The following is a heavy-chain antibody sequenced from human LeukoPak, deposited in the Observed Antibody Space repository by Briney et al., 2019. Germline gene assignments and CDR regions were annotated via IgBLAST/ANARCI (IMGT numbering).Heavy chain of an antibody. V-gene: IGHV3-23*01. D-gene: IGHD6-19*01. CDR1: GFTFSIYA. Sequence: GGSLRLSCAASGFTFSIYAMSGVRQAPGKGLEWVSTISGSGGSTYYADSVKGRFTISRDNSKNTLYLQMNSLRAEDTAVYYCAKAPAVAGSNFDCWGQGTLVTVSS. J-gene: IGHJ4*02. CDR3: AKAPAVAGSNFDC. CDR2: ISGSGGST.